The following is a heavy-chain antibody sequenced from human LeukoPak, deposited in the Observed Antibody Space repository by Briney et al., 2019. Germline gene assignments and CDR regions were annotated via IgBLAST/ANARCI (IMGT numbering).Heavy chain of an antibody. CDR3: AKADTALVEDYYFDY. V-gene: IGHV3-73*01. D-gene: IGHD5-18*01. CDR2: VRSKANSYAT. Sequence: GGSLRLSCAASGFTFSGSAMHWVRQASGKGLEWVGRVRSKANSYATAYAASVKGRFTISRDDSKNTAYLQMNSLKTEDTAVYYCAKADTALVEDYYFDYWGQGTLVTVSS. CDR1: GFTFSGSA. J-gene: IGHJ4*02.